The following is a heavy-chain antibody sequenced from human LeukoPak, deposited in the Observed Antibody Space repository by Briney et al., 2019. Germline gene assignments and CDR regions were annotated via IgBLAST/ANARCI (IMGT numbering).Heavy chain of an antibody. D-gene: IGHD4-23*01. CDR1: GFTVSGNH. CDR3: ARDADYGGSPDAFDI. V-gene: IGHV3-53*01. CDR2: IYSGGTT. Sequence: GGSLRLSCAASGFTVSGNHMSWVRQAPGKGLNWVSTIYSGGTTYYADSVKGRFTISRDNSKNTLYLQMNSLRAEDTAVYYCARDADYGGSPDAFDIWGRGTIVTVSS. J-gene: IGHJ3*02.